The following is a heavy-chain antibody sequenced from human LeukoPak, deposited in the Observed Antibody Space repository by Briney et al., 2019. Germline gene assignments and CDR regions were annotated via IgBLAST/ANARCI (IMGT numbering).Heavy chain of an antibody. Sequence: GGSLRLSCAASGFTFSSYSMNWVRQAPGKGLEWVSSISSSSSYIYYADSVKGRFTISRDNAKNSLYLQMNSLRAEDTAVYYCARDRVAVAGTRYFDYWGQGTLVTVSS. V-gene: IGHV3-21*01. CDR2: ISSSSSYI. CDR1: GFTFSSYS. CDR3: ARDRVAVAGTRYFDY. D-gene: IGHD6-19*01. J-gene: IGHJ4*02.